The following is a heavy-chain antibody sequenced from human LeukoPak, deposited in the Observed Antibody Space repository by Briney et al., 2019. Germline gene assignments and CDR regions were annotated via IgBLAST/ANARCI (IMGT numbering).Heavy chain of an antibody. J-gene: IGHJ6*02. D-gene: IGHD5-12*01. CDR2: IYYSGST. CDR1: GGSISSGGYY. V-gene: IGHV4-31*03. CDR3: AGSGYDSNYYYGMDV. Sequence: PSQTLSLTCTVSGGSISSGGYYWSWIRQHPGKGLEWIGYIYYSGSTYYNPSLKSRVTISVDTSKNQFSLKLSSVTAADTAVYYCAGSGYDSNYYYGMDVWGQGTTVTVSS.